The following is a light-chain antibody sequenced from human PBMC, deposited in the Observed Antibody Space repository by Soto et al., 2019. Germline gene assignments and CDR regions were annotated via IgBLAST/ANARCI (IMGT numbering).Light chain of an antibody. J-gene: IGLJ1*01. Sequence: QSVLTQPPSISGAPGQRVTISCTGSSSNIGAGSDVHWYHQLPGTAPKLLIYGNTNRPSGVPDRFSGSKSGTSASLTVSGLQPEDEAEYFCSSYSRSINYVFGTGTKVTVL. CDR2: GNT. CDR1: SSNIGAGSD. V-gene: IGLV1-40*01. CDR3: SSYSRSINYV.